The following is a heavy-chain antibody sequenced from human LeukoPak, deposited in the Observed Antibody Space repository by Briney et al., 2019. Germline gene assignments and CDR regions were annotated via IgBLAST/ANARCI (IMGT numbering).Heavy chain of an antibody. J-gene: IGHJ4*02. Sequence: GGSLRLSCAASGFTFSTYWMSWVRQAPGKGLEWVANIKEDGSGKYYVDSVKGRFTISRGNAKNSLYLQMNSLRAEDTAVYYCARDPRSKGGDWGDFDYWGQGTLVTVSS. D-gene: IGHD2-21*02. CDR2: IKEDGSGK. CDR3: ARDPRSKGGDWGDFDY. V-gene: IGHV3-7*01. CDR1: GFTFSTYW.